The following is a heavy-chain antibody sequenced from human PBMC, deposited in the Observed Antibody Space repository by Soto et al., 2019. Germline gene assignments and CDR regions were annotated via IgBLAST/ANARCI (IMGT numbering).Heavy chain of an antibody. V-gene: IGHV5-10-1*03. Sequence: EVQLVQSGAEVKKPGESLRISCKGSGYSFTSYWISWVRQMPGKGLEWMGRIDPSDSYTNYSPSFQGHVTISADKSISTAYLQWSSLKASDTAMYYCARLVNPPAAVEMGNDNWFDPWGQGTLVTVSS. CDR2: IDPSDSYT. D-gene: IGHD6-13*01. CDR1: GYSFTSYW. J-gene: IGHJ5*02. CDR3: ARLVNPPAAVEMGNDNWFDP.